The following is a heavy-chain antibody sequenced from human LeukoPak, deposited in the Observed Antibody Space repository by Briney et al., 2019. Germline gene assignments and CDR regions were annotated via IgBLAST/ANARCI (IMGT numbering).Heavy chain of an antibody. J-gene: IGHJ5*01. CDR2: INGVLGTT. D-gene: IGHD3-10*01. Sequence: PAGSLKLSCAASGCTFSSYWIHWVRQAPGKGLVWVSRINGVLGTTTYADSVKGRFTISTDKAKNTRYLEMSSLRVEDTAVYYCVRDYYGPGKTRWLDAWGKGTPVTVSS. CDR1: GCTFSSYW. CDR3: VRDYYGPGKTRWLDA. V-gene: IGHV3-74*01.